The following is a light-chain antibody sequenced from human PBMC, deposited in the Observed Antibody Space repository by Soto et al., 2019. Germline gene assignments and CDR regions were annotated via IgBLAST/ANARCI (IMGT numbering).Light chain of an antibody. CDR2: GAS. CDR1: QSVSSY. Sequence: EIVSTQPPATLSLSPRERATLSVRASQSVSSYLAWFQQKPCQAPSLLIYGASRRATGIPDRFSGSGSGTDFTLTISRLEPEDFAVYYCQKYDSSPINCGKGTRLEIK. CDR3: QKYDSSPIN. V-gene: IGKV3-20*01. J-gene: IGKJ5*01.